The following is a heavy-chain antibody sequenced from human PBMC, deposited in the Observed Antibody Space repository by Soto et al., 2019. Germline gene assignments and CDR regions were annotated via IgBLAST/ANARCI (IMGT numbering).Heavy chain of an antibody. CDR3: ARDSSGRQYYGMDV. D-gene: IGHD3-22*01. CDR2: ITTTSSTM. V-gene: IGHV3-48*02. J-gene: IGHJ6*02. CDR1: GFIFSDYS. Sequence: GGSLRLSCTPSGFIFSDYSMNWVRQDPGKGLEWISYITTTSSTMYYADSVKGRFTISRDNAKNSLYLQMNSLRDEDTAVYYCARDSSGRQYYGMDVWGQGTTVTVSS.